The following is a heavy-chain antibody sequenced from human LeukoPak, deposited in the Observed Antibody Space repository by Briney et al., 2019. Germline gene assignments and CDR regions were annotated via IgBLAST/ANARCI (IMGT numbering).Heavy chain of an antibody. Sequence: GGSLRLSCAASGFTFSSYAMSWVRQAPGRGLEWDSAISGSSGSTYYADSVKGRFTIYRDNSKNTLYLQMNSLRAEDTAVYYCAKEMDTSGYYHYFDYWGQGTLVTVSS. J-gene: IGHJ4*02. V-gene: IGHV3-23*01. CDR1: GFTFSSYA. CDR2: ISGSSGST. D-gene: IGHD3-22*01. CDR3: AKEMDTSGYYHYFDY.